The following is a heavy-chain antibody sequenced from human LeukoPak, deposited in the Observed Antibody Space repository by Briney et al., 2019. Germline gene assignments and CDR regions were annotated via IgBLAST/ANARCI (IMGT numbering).Heavy chain of an antibody. J-gene: IGHJ6*03. D-gene: IGHD3-3*01. CDR1: GYTFTSYY. CDR3: ARNTIFGVPSYYYYYYMDV. CDR2: INPSGGST. Sequence: ASVTVSCTASGYTFTSYYMHWVRQAPGQGLEWMGIINPSGGSTSYAQKFQGRVTMTRDTSTSTVYMELSSLRSEDTAVYYCARNTIFGVPSYYYYYYMDVWGKGTTVTVSS. V-gene: IGHV1-46*01.